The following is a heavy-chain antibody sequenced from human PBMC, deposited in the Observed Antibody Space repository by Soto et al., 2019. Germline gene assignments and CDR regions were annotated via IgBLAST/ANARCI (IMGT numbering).Heavy chain of an antibody. CDR3: ARGDGNTAFGY. D-gene: IGHD4-17*01. V-gene: IGHV4-30-4*01. CDR1: GGSINCDNCC. J-gene: IGHJ4*02. CDR2: FHYSGTT. Sequence: PSETLSLTCTVSGGSINCDNCCWTWIRQPPGKGLEWIGCFHYSGTTYQIPSLKSRLTISRDTSGNQFSLKLTSVTAADTAVYYCARGDGNTAFGYWGQGTQVTVS.